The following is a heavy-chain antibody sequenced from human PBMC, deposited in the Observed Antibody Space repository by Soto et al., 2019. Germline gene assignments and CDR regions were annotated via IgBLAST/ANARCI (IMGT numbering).Heavy chain of an antibody. CDR2: IYWDGDV. CDR1: GFSLSTSGVG. V-gene: IGHV2-5*02. Sequence: QITLKESGPTLVKPTQTLTLTCTLSGFSLSTSGVGVGWIRQPPGKALEWLALIYWDGDVRDSPSLKSRLTVTKDTSKNQVVLTMTNMDPVDTGTYYCAHSPYTGSSYHFDHWGPGTPVIVSS. CDR3: AHSPYTGSSYHFDH. J-gene: IGHJ4*02. D-gene: IGHD6-6*01.